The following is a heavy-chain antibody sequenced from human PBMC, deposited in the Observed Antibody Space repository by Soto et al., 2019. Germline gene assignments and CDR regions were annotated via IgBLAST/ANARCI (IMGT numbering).Heavy chain of an antibody. CDR2: IYYSGST. CDR3: ASETGVLNWYFDL. Sequence: QVQLQESGPGLVKPSQTLSLTCTVSGGSISSGGYYWSWIRQHPGKGLEWIGYIYYSGSTYYNPSLKRRVTIALDTSKHQFSLKLSSVTAADTAVYYCASETGVLNWYFDLWGRGTLVTVSS. J-gene: IGHJ2*01. CDR1: GGSISSGGYY. D-gene: IGHD2-8*01. V-gene: IGHV4-31*03.